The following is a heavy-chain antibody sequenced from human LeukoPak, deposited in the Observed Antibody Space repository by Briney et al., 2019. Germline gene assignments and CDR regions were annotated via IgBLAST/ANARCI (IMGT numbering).Heavy chain of an antibody. D-gene: IGHD2-15*01. J-gene: IGHJ4*02. V-gene: IGHV1-2*06. CDR2: INTDSGGA. CDR1: GYTFTGNF. Sequence: ASVKVSCKASGYTFTGNFLHWVRQAPGQGIEWVGLINTDSGGANYAQKFQGRVTMTRDTSISTAYMELSRLRSDDTAVYHCARGTDCSGGSCLDYWGQGTLVTVSS. CDR3: ARGTDCSGGSCLDY.